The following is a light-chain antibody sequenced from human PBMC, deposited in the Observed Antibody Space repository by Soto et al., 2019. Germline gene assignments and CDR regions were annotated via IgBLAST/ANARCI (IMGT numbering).Light chain of an antibody. CDR1: QSISDY. CDR3: QQGYKIPPVT. Sequence: DIQMTQSPSSLSASVGDRVTITCRASQSISDYLNWYQQKPGKAPRLLIYATSTLQSGVPSRFSGSGSGTDFTLTISSLQPEDFATNYCQQGYKIPPVTFGPGTKVDLK. V-gene: IGKV1-39*01. CDR2: ATS. J-gene: IGKJ3*01.